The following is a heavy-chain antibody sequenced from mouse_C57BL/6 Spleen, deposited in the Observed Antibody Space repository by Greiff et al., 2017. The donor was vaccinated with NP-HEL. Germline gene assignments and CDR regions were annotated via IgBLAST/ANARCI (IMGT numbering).Heavy chain of an antibody. J-gene: IGHJ1*03. CDR2: IDPETGGT. D-gene: IGHD1-1*01. CDR3: TRRDGSSYDWYFDV. V-gene: IGHV1-15*01. Sequence: QVQLKESGAELVRPGASVTLSCKASGYTFTDYEMHWVKQTPVHGLEWIGAIDPETGGTAYNQKFKGKAILTADKSSSTAYMELRSLTSEDSAVYYCTRRDGSSYDWYFDVWGTGTTVTVSS. CDR1: GYTFTDYE.